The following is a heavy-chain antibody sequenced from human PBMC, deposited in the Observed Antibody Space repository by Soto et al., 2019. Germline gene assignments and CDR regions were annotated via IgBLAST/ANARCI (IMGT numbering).Heavy chain of an antibody. D-gene: IGHD6-6*01. CDR1: GYSISSGYY. V-gene: IGHV4-38-2*02. J-gene: IGHJ6*02. CDR2: IYHSGST. CDR3: ARDDSSSWGMDV. Sequence: PLETLSLTCAVSGYSISSGYYWGWIRQPPGKGLEWIGSIYHSGSTYYNPSLKSRVTISVDTSKNQFSLKLSSVTAADTAVYYCARDDSSSWGMDVWGQGTTVTVSS.